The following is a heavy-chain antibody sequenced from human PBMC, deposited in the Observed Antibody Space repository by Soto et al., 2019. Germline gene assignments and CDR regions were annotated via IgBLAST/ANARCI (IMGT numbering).Heavy chain of an antibody. CDR1: GGTFSSYA. D-gene: IGHD3-22*01. Sequence: ASVKVSFKASGGTFSSYAISWVRQAPGQGLEWMGGIIPIFGTANYAQKFQGRVTITADESTSTAYMELSSLRSEDTAVYYCARGLPDYYDSSGYSRPLNFDYWGQGTLVTVSS. J-gene: IGHJ4*02. CDR3: ARGLPDYYDSSGYSRPLNFDY. CDR2: IIPIFGTA. V-gene: IGHV1-69*13.